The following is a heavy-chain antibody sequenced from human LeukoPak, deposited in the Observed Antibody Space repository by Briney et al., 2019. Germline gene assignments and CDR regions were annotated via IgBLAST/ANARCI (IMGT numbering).Heavy chain of an antibody. CDR3: ARHLSGITGYTYGRGIDY. CDR1: GFTFSSYW. Sequence: PGGSLRLSCAASGFTFSSYWMSWVRQAPGKGLEWVANIKKEGSDKYYVDSVKGRFTISRDNAKTSLYLQMNSLRAEDTAVYYCARHLSGITGYTYGRGIDYWGQGTLVTVSS. CDR2: IKKEGSDK. V-gene: IGHV3-7*01. D-gene: IGHD5-18*01. J-gene: IGHJ4*02.